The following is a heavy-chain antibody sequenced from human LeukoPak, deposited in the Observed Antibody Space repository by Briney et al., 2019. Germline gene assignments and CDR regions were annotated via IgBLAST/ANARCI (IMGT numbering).Heavy chain of an antibody. D-gene: IGHD2-15*01. J-gene: IGHJ4*02. Sequence: PGGSLRLSCAASGFTFSAYGMSWVRQAPGKGLEWVSTISASGDNTYYADSVKGRFTISRDNSKNTLHLQMNTLRADDTAVYYCAKDYSGGPHFDFWGQGTLITVSS. CDR2: ISASGDNT. CDR3: AKDYSGGPHFDF. CDR1: GFTFSAYG. V-gene: IGHV3-23*01.